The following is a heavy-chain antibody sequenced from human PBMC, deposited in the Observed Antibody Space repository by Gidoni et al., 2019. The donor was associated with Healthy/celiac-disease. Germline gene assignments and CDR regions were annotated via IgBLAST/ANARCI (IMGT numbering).Heavy chain of an antibody. V-gene: IGHV3-30-3*01. CDR1: GFTFSSYA. CDR3: ARDWRGSAFDI. CDR2: ISYDGSNK. D-gene: IGHD1-26*01. Sequence: QVQLVESGGGVVQPGRSLRLSCAASGFTFSSYAMHWVRQAPGKGLEWVAVISYDGSNKYYADSVKGRFTISRDNSKNTLYLQMNSLRAEDTAVYYCARDWRGSAFDIWGQGTMVTVSS. J-gene: IGHJ3*02.